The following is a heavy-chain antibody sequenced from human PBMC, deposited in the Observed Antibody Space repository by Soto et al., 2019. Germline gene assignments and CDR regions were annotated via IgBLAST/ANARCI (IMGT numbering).Heavy chain of an antibody. CDR2: ISAYNSNT. Sequence: AASVKVSCKASGYTFTSYGISWVRQAPGQGLEWMGWISAYNSNTNYAQKLQGRVTMTTDTSTSTAYMELRSLRSDDTAVYYCASGGSYLGYYYYYGMDVWGQGTTVTVSS. D-gene: IGHD1-26*01. CDR3: ASGGSYLGYYYYYGMDV. CDR1: GYTFTSYG. V-gene: IGHV1-18*04. J-gene: IGHJ6*02.